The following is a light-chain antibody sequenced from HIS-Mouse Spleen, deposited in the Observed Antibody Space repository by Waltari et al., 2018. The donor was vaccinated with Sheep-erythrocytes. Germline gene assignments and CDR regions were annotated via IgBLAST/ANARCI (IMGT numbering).Light chain of an antibody. J-gene: IGLJ1*01. CDR3: SSYAGSNNYV. Sequence: QSALTQPPSASGSPGQSVTISCTGTSSDVGGYNYVSWYQQHPGKAPKLMIYEVSKRPSGVPDRFSGSKSGNTASLTVSVLQAEDDADYYCSSYAGSNNYVFGTGTKVTVL. CDR1: SSDVGGYNY. CDR2: EVS. V-gene: IGLV2-8*01.